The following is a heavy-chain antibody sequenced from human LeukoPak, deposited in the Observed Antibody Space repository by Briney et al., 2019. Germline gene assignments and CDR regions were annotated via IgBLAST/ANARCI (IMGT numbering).Heavy chain of an antibody. CDR1: GYTFNRYG. Sequence: ASVKVSCKASGYTFNRYGISWVRQAPGQGLEWMGWISPYNGNTNYVQRLQGRVTMTTDTSTSTAYMELRSLRSDDTAVYYCARDREGTIFGVQCIIDNWSQGTLVTVSS. D-gene: IGHD3-3*01. CDR2: ISPYNGNT. V-gene: IGHV1-18*01. J-gene: IGHJ4*02. CDR3: ARDREGTIFGVQCIIDN.